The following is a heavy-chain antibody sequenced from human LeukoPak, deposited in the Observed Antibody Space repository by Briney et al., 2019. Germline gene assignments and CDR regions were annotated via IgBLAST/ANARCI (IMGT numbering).Heavy chain of an antibody. CDR3: AKDVDYDFWSDPVGDV. J-gene: IGHJ6*04. D-gene: IGHD3-3*01. Sequence: QPGRSLRLSCAASGFTFNSYRMQWVPQAPGRGLEWVADISYDGRNKYYTDCVKGRFTISRDNTKNTLYMQMYSVRAEDTAVYYCAKDVDYDFWSDPVGDVWGKGTTVTVSS. V-gene: IGHV3-30*18. CDR1: GFTFNSYR. CDR2: ISYDGRNK.